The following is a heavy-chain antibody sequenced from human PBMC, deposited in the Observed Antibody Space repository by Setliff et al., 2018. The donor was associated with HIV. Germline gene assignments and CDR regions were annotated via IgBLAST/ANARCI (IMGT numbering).Heavy chain of an antibody. CDR3: ARESFWSGYSPGGFDY. CDR1: GYTFTTYY. CDR2: INPSGGST. J-gene: IGHJ4*02. D-gene: IGHD3-3*01. Sequence: ASVKVSCKASGYTFTTYYIHWVRQAPGQGLEWLGVINPSGGSTSYAQKFQGRVTITADESTSTAYMELSSLRSEDTAVYYCARESFWSGYSPGGFDYWGQGTLVTVSS. V-gene: IGHV1-46*01.